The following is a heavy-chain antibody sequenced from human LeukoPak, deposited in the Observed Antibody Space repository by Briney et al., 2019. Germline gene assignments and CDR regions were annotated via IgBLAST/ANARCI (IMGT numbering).Heavy chain of an antibody. Sequence: GASVKVSCKASGYTFTSYDINWVRQAPGQGLEWMGWMNPNSGNTGYAQKFQGRVTMTRNTSISTAYMELSSLKSEDTAVYYCARDFYYDSSLEGAFDIWGQGTMVTVSS. J-gene: IGHJ3*02. CDR2: MNPNSGNT. V-gene: IGHV1-8*01. D-gene: IGHD3-22*01. CDR1: GYTFTSYD. CDR3: ARDFYYDSSLEGAFDI.